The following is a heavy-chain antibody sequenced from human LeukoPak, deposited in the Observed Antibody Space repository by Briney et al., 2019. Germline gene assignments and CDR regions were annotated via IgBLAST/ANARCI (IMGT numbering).Heavy chain of an antibody. V-gene: IGHV1-2*04. D-gene: IGHD3-10*01. CDR1: GYTFTAYY. J-gene: IGHJ6*03. Sequence: GASVKVSCKASGYTFTAYYIHWVRQAPGQGLEWVGWINPNNGGTNFAQKFQGWVTMTRDTSISTAYMELSRLKSDDTAVYYCARVADILLWFGESDHYYMDVWGKGTTVTVSS. CDR3: ARVADILLWFGESDHYYMDV. CDR2: INPNNGGT.